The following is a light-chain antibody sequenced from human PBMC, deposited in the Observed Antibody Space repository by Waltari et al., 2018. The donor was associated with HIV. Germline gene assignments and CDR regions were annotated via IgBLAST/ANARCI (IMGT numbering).Light chain of an antibody. J-gene: IGLJ2*01. CDR3: AAWEDKLNGVL. V-gene: IGLV1-44*01. CDR2: SDN. CDR1: NPNIGYHN. Sequence: QSLLTQPPSASGTPGQRVTISCSGSNPNIGYHNVNWYQQFPGNAPRLLIYSDNQRASGGPGRFSGSKSGTSASLAISGLQPDDEAEYCCAAWEDKLNGVLFGGGTKLTVL.